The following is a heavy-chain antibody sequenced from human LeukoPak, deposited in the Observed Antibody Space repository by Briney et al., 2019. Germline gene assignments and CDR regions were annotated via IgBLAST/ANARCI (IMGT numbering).Heavy chain of an antibody. D-gene: IGHD1-26*01. CDR2: IYHSGST. J-gene: IGHJ4*02. V-gene: IGHV4-38-2*02. Sequence: SETLSLTCTVSGYSISRGYYWGWIRQPPGKGLEWIGSIYHSGSTYDNPSLKSPVTISVDTSKNQFSLKLSSVTDADTAVYYCARASSGSYFDYWGQGTLVTVSS. CDR1: GYSISRGYY. CDR3: ARASSGSYFDY.